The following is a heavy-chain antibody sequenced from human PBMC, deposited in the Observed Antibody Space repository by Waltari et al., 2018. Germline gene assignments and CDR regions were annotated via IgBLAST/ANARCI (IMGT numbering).Heavy chain of an antibody. D-gene: IGHD3-22*01. J-gene: IGHJ3*02. V-gene: IGHV3-7*01. Sequence: EVQLVESGGGLVQPGGSLRLSCSASGFTLGRYWMRWVRQAPGKGPEWVANIMTDGSEEYYVDSVRGRFTISRDNAKNSLYLQMNSLRPEDTAVYYCARDQWFAFDIWGHGTMVTVSS. CDR3: ARDQWFAFDI. CDR2: IMTDGSEE. CDR1: GFTLGRYW.